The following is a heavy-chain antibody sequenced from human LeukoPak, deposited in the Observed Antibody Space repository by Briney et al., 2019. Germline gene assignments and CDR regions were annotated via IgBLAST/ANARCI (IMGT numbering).Heavy chain of an antibody. CDR1: GYTFTSYY. D-gene: IGHD3-3*01. Sequence: GASVKVSCKASGYTFTSYYMHWVRQAPGQGLEWMGIINPSGGSTSYAQKFQGRVTMTRDTSTSTVYMELSSLRSEDTAVYYCATRLVWSGYHYYFDYWGQGTLVTVSS. CDR3: ATRLVWSGYHYYFDY. J-gene: IGHJ4*02. V-gene: IGHV1-46*01. CDR2: INPSGGST.